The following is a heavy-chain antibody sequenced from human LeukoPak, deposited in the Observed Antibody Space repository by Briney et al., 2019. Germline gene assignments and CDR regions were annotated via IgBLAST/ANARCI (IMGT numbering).Heavy chain of an antibody. V-gene: IGHV3-30*02. D-gene: IGHD3-3*01. CDR1: GFTFSSYG. CDR3: AKDLYDFWSGYSYYMDV. CDR2: IRYDGSNK. J-gene: IGHJ6*03. Sequence: GGSLRLSCAASGFTFSSYGMHWVRQALGKGLEWVAFIRYDGSNKYYADSVKGRFTISRDNSKNTLYLQMNSLRAEDTAVYYCAKDLYDFWSGYSYYMDVWGKGTTVTVSS.